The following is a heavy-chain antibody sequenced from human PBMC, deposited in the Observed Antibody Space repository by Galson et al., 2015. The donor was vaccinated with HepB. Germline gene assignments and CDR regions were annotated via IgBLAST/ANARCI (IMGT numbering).Heavy chain of an antibody. CDR3: AKDATSGYSYGYDY. V-gene: IGHV3-30*18. D-gene: IGHD5-18*01. Sequence: SLRLSCAASGFTFSSYGMHWVRQAPGKGLEWVAVISYDGSNKYYADSVKGRFTISRDNSKNTLYLQMNSLRAEDTAVYYCAKDATSGYSYGYDYWGQGTLVTVSS. J-gene: IGHJ4*02. CDR2: ISYDGSNK. CDR1: GFTFSSYG.